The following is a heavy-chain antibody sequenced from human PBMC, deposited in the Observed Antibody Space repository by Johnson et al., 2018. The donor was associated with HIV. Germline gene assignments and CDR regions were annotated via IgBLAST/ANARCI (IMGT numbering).Heavy chain of an antibody. CDR2: IYGGGST. Sequence: VQLVETGGDLVQPGGSLRLSCAASGFAVSSNTMSWVRQAPGKGLEWVSLIYGGGSTFYADSVKGRFTISRDNAKNSLYLQMNGLRAEDTAVYYCARDLTGSYAVDIWGHGTMVTVSS. D-gene: IGHD1-26*01. CDR1: GFAVSSNT. CDR3: ARDLTGSYAVDI. J-gene: IGHJ3*02. V-gene: IGHV3-53*02.